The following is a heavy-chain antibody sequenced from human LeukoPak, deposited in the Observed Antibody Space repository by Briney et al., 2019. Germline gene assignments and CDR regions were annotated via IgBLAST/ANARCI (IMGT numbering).Heavy chain of an antibody. Sequence: GGSLRLSCAASGFTFSSYAMSWVRQAPGKGLEWVSYISSSSSTIYYADSVKGRFTISRDNAKNSLFLQMNSLRAEDTAVYYCARDSITIFGVVTNWGQGTLVTVSS. D-gene: IGHD3-3*01. CDR3: ARDSITIFGVVTN. CDR2: ISSSSSTI. J-gene: IGHJ4*02. CDR1: GFTFSSYA. V-gene: IGHV3-48*01.